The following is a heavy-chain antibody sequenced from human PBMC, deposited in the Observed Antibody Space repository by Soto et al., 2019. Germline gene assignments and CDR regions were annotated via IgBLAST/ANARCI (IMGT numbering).Heavy chain of an antibody. D-gene: IGHD2-2*03. J-gene: IGHJ4*02. CDR1: GGSISSSSYY. Sequence: PSETLSLTCTVSGGSISSSSYYWGWIRQPPGKGLEWIGSIYYSGNTYYNPSLKSRVTISVDTSKNHFSLKLISVTAADTAVYFCAREGNLGRWIQPLDSWGQGTLVTVSS. CDR2: IYYSGNT. V-gene: IGHV4-39*07. CDR3: AREGNLGRWIQPLDS.